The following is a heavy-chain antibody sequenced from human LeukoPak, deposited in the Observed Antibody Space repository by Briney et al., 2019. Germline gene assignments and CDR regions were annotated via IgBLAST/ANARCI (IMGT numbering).Heavy chain of an antibody. D-gene: IGHD6-19*01. Sequence: GGSLRLSCAASGFTFENFAMHGVRQAPGKGLEWVSGISWNSGSAVYADSVKGRFTISRDNAKNSLYLQMNSLRADDTAFYYCAKVVFRRGWLFDYWGQGTLVTVSS. CDR2: ISWNSGSA. J-gene: IGHJ4*02. CDR1: GFTFENFA. V-gene: IGHV3-9*01. CDR3: AKVVFRRGWLFDY.